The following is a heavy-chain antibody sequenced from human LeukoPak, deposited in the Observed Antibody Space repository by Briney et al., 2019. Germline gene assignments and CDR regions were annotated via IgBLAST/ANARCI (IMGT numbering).Heavy chain of an antibody. CDR1: GFTFSSDG. CDR3: ARSFYDILIGYYQYFDY. V-gene: IGHV3-66*01. CDR2: IYRDGSS. D-gene: IGHD3-9*01. J-gene: IGHJ4*02. Sequence: GGSLRLSCVASGFTFSSDGMSWVRQAPGKGLEWVSVIYRDGSSYYAESVKGRFTISRDNSKNTLYIQMNSLRAEDTAVYYCARSFYDILIGYYQYFDYWGQGTLVTVSS.